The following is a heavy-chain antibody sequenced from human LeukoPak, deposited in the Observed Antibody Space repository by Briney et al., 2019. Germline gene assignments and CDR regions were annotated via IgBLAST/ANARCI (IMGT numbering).Heavy chain of an antibody. V-gene: IGHV3-73*01. CDR2: IRTKANNYAT. J-gene: IGHJ4*02. CDR3: SRHEALPGDY. Sequence: GGSLRLSCAASGFTFSGSAMHWVRQASGKGLDCVGHIRTKANNYATAYAASVKGRFTISRDDSKNTAYLRMNSLKIEDTAVYYCSRHEALPGDYWGQGTLVTVSS. D-gene: IGHD2-21*02. CDR1: GFTFSGSA.